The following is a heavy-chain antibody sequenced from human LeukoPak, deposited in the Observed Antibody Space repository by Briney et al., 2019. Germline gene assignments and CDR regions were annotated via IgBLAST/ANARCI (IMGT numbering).Heavy chain of an antibody. CDR3: ARDQEGFDY. CDR1: GYTFTSNY. CDR2: IYPRDGST. V-gene: IGHV1-46*01. Sequence: ASVKVSCKASGYTFTSNYIHWVRQAPGQGLEWMGMIYPRDGSTSYAQKFQGRVTVTRDTSTSTVHMELSGLRSEDTDVYYCARDQEGFDYWGQGTLVTVSS. J-gene: IGHJ4*02.